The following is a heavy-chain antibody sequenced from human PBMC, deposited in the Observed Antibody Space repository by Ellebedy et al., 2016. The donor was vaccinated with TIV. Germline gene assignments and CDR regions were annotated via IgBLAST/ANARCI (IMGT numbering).Heavy chain of an antibody. CDR1: GFTFSSYG. CDR2: IFYDGSNK. J-gene: IGHJ4*02. V-gene: IGHV3-30*18. Sequence: GGSLRLSCAASGFTFSSYGMHLVRQAQGKGLDWVAVIFYDGSNKYYADSVKSRFTISRDNSKNTLYLQMNSLRAEDTAVYYCAKGHSSGWYFFNYWGQGTPVTVSS. CDR3: AKGHSSGWYFFNY. D-gene: IGHD6-19*01.